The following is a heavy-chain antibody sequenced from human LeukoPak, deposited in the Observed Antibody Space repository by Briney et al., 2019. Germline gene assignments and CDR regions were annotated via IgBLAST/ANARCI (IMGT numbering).Heavy chain of an antibody. Sequence: GGSLRLSCTASGFTFSNYGMSWVRQAPGKGLEWVSAISDSDGHTYYADSVRGRFTISRDNSKNTLYLQMDSLRVEDTAVYYCAKDLRIAVAGDYFDYWGQGTLVTVSS. V-gene: IGHV3-23*01. J-gene: IGHJ4*02. CDR3: AKDLRIAVAGDYFDY. D-gene: IGHD6-19*01. CDR2: ISDSDGHT. CDR1: GFTFSNYG.